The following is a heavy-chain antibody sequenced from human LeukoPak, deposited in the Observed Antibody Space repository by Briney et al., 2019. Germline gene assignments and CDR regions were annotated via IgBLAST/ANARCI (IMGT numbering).Heavy chain of an antibody. CDR1: GGSFSGYY. Sequence: SETLSLTCAVYGGSFSGYYWSWIRQPPGKGLEWIGEINHSGSTNYNPSLKSRVTISVDTSKNQFSLKLSSVTAADTAVYYCARRFSSSTYYDFWSGYYLNWFDPWGQGTLVTVSS. V-gene: IGHV4-34*01. D-gene: IGHD3-3*01. J-gene: IGHJ5*02. CDR3: ARRFSSSTYYDFWSGYYLNWFDP. CDR2: INHSGST.